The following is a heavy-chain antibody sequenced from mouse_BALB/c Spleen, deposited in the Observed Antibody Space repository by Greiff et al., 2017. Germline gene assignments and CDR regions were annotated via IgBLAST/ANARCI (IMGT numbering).Heavy chain of an antibody. CDR1: GFTFSSFG. V-gene: IGHV5-17*02. J-gene: IGHJ4*01. CDR3: ARYGNYERYYAMDY. Sequence: DVQLQESGGGLVQPGGSRKLSCAASGFTFSSFGMHWVRQAPEKGLEWVAYISSGSSTIYYADTVKGRFTISRDNPKNTLFLQMTSLRSEDTAMYYCARYGNYERYYAMDYWGQGTSVTVSS. D-gene: IGHD2-1*01. CDR2: ISSGSSTI.